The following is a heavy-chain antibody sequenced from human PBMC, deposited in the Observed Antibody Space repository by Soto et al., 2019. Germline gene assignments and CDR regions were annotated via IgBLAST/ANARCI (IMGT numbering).Heavy chain of an antibody. Sequence: SETLSLTCTVSGGSITSSSHYWGWIRQPPGKGLECIGNIYYDGNTYYNPSLKSRVTISLDTSKNQFSLRLNSVTAADTAVYYCARDPDYWGQGILVTVSS. J-gene: IGHJ4*02. CDR3: ARDPDY. CDR2: IYYDGNT. CDR1: GGSITSSSHY. V-gene: IGHV4-39*02.